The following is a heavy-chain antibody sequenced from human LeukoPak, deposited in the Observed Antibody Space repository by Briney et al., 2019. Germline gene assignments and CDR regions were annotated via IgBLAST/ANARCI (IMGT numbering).Heavy chain of an antibody. J-gene: IGHJ4*02. V-gene: IGHV3-23*01. D-gene: IGHD3-22*01. CDR3: AKDRHSYESSGFDY. CDR2: ISDSGGSS. Sequence: GGSLRLSCAASGFTFNNSAMSWVRQAPGKGLEWVAAISDSGGSSYYADSVKGRVTISRDNSKNTLYLQMNSLRADDTAVYYCAKDRHSYESSGFDYWGQGTLVTVSS. CDR1: GFTFNNSA.